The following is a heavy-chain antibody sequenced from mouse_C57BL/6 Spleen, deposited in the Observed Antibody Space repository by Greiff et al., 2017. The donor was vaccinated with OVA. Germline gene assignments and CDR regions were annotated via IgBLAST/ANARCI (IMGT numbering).Heavy chain of an antibody. D-gene: IGHD3-2*02. V-gene: IGHV5-17*01. Sequence: EVQLVESGGGLVKPGGSLKLSCAASGFTFSDYGMHWVRQAPEKGLEWVAYISSGSSTIYYADTVKGRFTISRDNAKNTLFLQMTSLRSEDTAMYYCARNLDSSGRGWFAYWGQGTLVTVSA. CDR3: ARNLDSSGRGWFAY. CDR1: GFTFSDYG. J-gene: IGHJ3*01. CDR2: ISSGSSTI.